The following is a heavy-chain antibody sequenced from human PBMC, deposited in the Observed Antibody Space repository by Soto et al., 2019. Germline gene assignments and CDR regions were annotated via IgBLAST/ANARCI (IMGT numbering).Heavy chain of an antibody. V-gene: IGHV4-59*01. CDR2: IYYRGST. Sequence: SETLSLTCSVSGGSISSYYWTWIRQPPGKRLEWIGYIYYRGSTNYTPSLKSRVTISVDTSKNQFSLKLSSVTAADTAVYYCARGFYDSGGLYSDAFNIWGQGTMVTVSS. J-gene: IGHJ3*02. CDR1: GGSISSYY. D-gene: IGHD6-19*01. CDR3: ARGFYDSGGLYSDAFNI.